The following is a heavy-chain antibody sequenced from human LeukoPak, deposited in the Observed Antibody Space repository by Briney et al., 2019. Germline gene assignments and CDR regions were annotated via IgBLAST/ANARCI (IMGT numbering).Heavy chain of an antibody. V-gene: IGHV4-38-2*02. Sequence: SETLSLTCTVSGGSISSYYWSWIRQPPGKGLEWIGSIYHSGSTYYNPSLKRRVTISVDTSKNQFSLKLSSVTAADTAVYYCARDVAYDSSGYYPHYYYYYYMDVWGKGTTVTVSS. J-gene: IGHJ6*03. D-gene: IGHD3-22*01. CDR1: GGSISSYY. CDR3: ARDVAYDSSGYYPHYYYYYYMDV. CDR2: IYHSGST.